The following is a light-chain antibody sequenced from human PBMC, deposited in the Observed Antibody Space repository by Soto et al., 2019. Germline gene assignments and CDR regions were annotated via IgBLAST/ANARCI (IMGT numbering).Light chain of an antibody. J-gene: IGKJ1*01. CDR3: QQCYNWPQWT. V-gene: IGKV3-11*01. CDR1: QSVGTF. CDR2: DAS. Sequence: EIVLTQSPGTLSLSPGERATLSCRASQSVGTFFAWYQQKPGQAPRLLIYDASNRATGIPARFSGSGTGTDFTLTNSSLEAEDFALYYCQQCYNWPQWTFGQGTKVDIK.